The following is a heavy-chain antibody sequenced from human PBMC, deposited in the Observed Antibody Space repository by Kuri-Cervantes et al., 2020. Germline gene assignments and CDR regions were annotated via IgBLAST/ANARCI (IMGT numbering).Heavy chain of an antibody. CDR1: GGSISSSSYY. D-gene: IGHD3-3*01. Sequence: ESLKISCTVSGGSISSSSYYWGWIRQPPGKGLEWIGSIYYSGSTYYNPSLKSRVTISVDTSKNQFSLKLSSVTAADTAVYYCASSAYYDFWSGYYTRDAFDIWGQGTMVTVSS. J-gene: IGHJ3*02. V-gene: IGHV4-39*07. CDR2: IYYSGST. CDR3: ASSAYYDFWSGYYTRDAFDI.